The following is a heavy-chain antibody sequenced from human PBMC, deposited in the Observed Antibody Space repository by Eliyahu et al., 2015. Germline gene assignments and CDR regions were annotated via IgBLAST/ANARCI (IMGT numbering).Heavy chain of an antibody. CDR2: IYWDDDX. D-gene: IGHD3-22*01. J-gene: IGHJ4*02. CDR3: TRTQYDGRGYPLDY. V-gene: IGHV2-5*02. CDR1: GFSFSSGRLG. Sequence: QITLKESGPTLVKPTQTLTLTCTFSGFSFSSGRLGVGWIRQPPGKALEWLALIYWDDDXRXSPSLKSRLTITKDTSKNQVVLTMTNIDPVDTATYXCTRTQYDGRGYPLDYWGQGTLVTVSS.